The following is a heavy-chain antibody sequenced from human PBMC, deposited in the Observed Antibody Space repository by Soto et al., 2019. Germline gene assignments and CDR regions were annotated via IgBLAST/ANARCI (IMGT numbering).Heavy chain of an antibody. V-gene: IGHV4-39*01. CDR3: AWRYSSSTSCYDLDAFDI. Sequence: SETRSLTCSVAGDSIISSSYYWGWIRQPPGKLLEWIGSIYYSGSTSYNPSLKSRVTISVDTSKNQFSLKLSSVTAADTAVYYCAWRYSSSTSCYDLDAFDIWGQGTMVTVSS. D-gene: IGHD2-2*01. CDR2: IYYSGST. J-gene: IGHJ3*02. CDR1: GDSIISSSYY.